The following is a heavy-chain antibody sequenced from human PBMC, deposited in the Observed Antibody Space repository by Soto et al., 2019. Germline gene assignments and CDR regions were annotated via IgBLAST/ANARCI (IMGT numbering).Heavy chain of an antibody. CDR1: GGTFSSYA. J-gene: IGHJ6*02. Sequence: RASVKVSCKASGGTFSSYAISWVRQAPGQGLEWMGGIIPIFGTANYAQKFQGRVTITADESTSTAYMELSSLRSEDTAVYYCARRGYSYGTPIQPYYYYGMDVWGQGTTVTVSS. CDR3: ARRGYSYGTPIQPYYYYGMDV. D-gene: IGHD5-18*01. V-gene: IGHV1-69*13. CDR2: IIPIFGTA.